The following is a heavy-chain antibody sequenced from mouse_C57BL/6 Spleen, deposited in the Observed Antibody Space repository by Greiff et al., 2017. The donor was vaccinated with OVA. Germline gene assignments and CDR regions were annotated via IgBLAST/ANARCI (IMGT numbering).Heavy chain of an antibody. Sequence: EVQRVESGAELVRPGASVKLSCTASGFNIKDDYMHWVKQRPEQGLEWIGWIDPENGDTEYASKFQGKATITADTSSNTAYLQLSSLTSEDTAVYYCTHYYGSSYSWYFDVWGTGTTVTVSS. D-gene: IGHD1-1*01. V-gene: IGHV14-4*01. CDR1: GFNIKDDY. CDR3: THYYGSSYSWYFDV. CDR2: IDPENGDT. J-gene: IGHJ1*03.